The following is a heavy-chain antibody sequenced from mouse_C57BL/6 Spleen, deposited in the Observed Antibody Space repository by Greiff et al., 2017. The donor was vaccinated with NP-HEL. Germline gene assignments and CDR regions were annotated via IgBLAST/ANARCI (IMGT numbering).Heavy chain of an antibody. CDR3: ARDAAQATWTWFAY. CDR1: GYTFTSYW. CDR2: IDPNSGGT. Sequence: VQLQQSGAELVKPGASVKLSCKASGYTFTSYWMHWVKQRPGRGLEWIGRIDPNSGGTKYNEKFKSKATLTVDKPSSTAYMQLSSLTSEDSAVYDCARDAAQATWTWFAYWGQGTLVTVSA. D-gene: IGHD3-2*02. V-gene: IGHV1-72*01. J-gene: IGHJ3*01.